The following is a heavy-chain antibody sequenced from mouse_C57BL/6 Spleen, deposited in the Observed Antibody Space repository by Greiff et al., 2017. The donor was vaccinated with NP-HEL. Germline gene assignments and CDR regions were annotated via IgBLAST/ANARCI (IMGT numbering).Heavy chain of an antibody. Sequence: QVQLQQPGAELVMPGASVKLSCKASGYTFTSDWMHWVKQRPGQGLEWIGEIDPSDSYTNYNQKFKGKSTLTVDKSSSTAYMQLSSLTSEDSAVYYCARRDRPIAMDYWGEGTSVTVSS. V-gene: IGHV1-69*01. CDR3: ARRDRPIAMDY. J-gene: IGHJ4*01. CDR2: IDPSDSYT. D-gene: IGHD3-3*01. CDR1: GYTFTSDW.